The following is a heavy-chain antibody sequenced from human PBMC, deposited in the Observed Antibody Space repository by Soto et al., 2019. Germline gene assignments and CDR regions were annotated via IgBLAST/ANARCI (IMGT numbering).Heavy chain of an antibody. CDR2: IYYSGST. CDR1: GGSISSYY. D-gene: IGHD1-1*01. Sequence: TLSLTCTVSGGSISSYYWSWIRQPPGKGLEWIGYIYYSGSTNYNPSLKSRVTISVDTSKNQFSLKLSSVTAADTAVYYCARHGSYYYYMDVWGKGTTVTVSS. CDR3: ARHGSYYYYMDV. V-gene: IGHV4-59*08. J-gene: IGHJ6*03.